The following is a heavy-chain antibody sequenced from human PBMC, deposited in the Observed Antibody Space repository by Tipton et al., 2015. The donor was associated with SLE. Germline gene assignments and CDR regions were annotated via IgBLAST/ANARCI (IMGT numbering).Heavy chain of an antibody. Sequence: QVQLVQSGAEVKKPGTSVRVSCRASGFTFTDFYPSTVSGDYINWVRQVPGHGLEWLGWINPKSGATTSAKTLRDRVVLTRDTSTSTVYMELSSLIVDDTAVYYCARGQDGYYDQGGFWRDRPSRVALNVWGQGTTIIVSS. D-gene: IGHD3-3*01. CDR3: ARGQDGYYDQGGFWRDRPSRVALNV. CDR1: GFTFTDFYPSTVSGDY. CDR2: INPKSGAT. J-gene: IGHJ3*01. V-gene: IGHV1-2*02.